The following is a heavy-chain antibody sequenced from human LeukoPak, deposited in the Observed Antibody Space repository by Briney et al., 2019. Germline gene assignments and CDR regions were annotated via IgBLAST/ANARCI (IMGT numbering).Heavy chain of an antibody. J-gene: IGHJ4*02. D-gene: IGHD3-3*01. V-gene: IGHV4-4*02. CDR1: GGSISSINW. Sequence: PSETLSLTCAVSGGSISSINWWNWVRQPPGKGLEWIGEIYHSGSTNYNPSLKSRVTISLDKSKNQFSLKLTSVTAADTAVYYCARVAIFGVVIQGMYYFDYWGQGTLVTVSS. CDR2: IYHSGST. CDR3: ARVAIFGVVIQGMYYFDY.